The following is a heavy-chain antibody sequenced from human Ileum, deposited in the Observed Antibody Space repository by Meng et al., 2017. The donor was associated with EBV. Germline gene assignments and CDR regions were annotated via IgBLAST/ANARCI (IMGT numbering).Heavy chain of an antibody. Sequence: HGRLLVSGPVSVKPADTLFLTCSVSGYSRSSTNWWGWIRQPPGKGLEWIGYIYYSGSTSYNPSLKSRVTMSVDTSKNQFSLNLNSVTAVDTAVYYCARNVPGTSAYYDWGQGTLVTVSS. CDR3: ARNVPGTSAYYD. J-gene: IGHJ4*02. D-gene: IGHD3-22*01. CDR2: IYYSGST. CDR1: GYSRSSTNW. V-gene: IGHV4-28*01.